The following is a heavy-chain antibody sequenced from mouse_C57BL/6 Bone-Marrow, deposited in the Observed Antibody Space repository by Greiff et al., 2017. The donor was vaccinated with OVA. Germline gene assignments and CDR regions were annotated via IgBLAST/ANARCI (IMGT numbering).Heavy chain of an antibody. Sequence: EVKLQQSGAELVRPGASVKLSCTASGFNIKDDYMHWVKQRPEQGLEWIGWIDPENGDTEYASKFQGKATITADTSSNTAYLQLSSLTSEDTAVYYCTLIYYDYDGGFAYWGQGTLVTVSA. D-gene: IGHD2-4*01. J-gene: IGHJ3*01. CDR2: IDPENGDT. V-gene: IGHV14-4*01. CDR1: GFNIKDDY. CDR3: TLIYYDYDGGFAY.